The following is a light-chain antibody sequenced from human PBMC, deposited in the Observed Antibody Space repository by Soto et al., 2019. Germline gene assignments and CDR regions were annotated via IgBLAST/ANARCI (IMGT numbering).Light chain of an antibody. CDR3: QQYGSLIT. CDR1: QSVSSY. V-gene: IGKV3-20*01. Sequence: EIVLTHSPATLSLSPGERATLSCRASQSVSSYLAWYQQKSGQAPRLLIYGSFSRATGIPDRFSGSGSGTDFTLTISRLEPEDFAVYYCQQYGSLITFGQGTRLEIK. J-gene: IGKJ5*01. CDR2: GSF.